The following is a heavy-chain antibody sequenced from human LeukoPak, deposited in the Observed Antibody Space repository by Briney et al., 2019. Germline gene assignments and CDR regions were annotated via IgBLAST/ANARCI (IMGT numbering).Heavy chain of an antibody. CDR1: GGSFSGHY. J-gene: IGHJ4*02. CDR2: INHSGST. V-gene: IGHV4-34*01. CDR3: AGRAPYDSSGYYMWGYFDY. D-gene: IGHD3-22*01. Sequence: PSETLSLTCAVYGGSFSGHYWSWIRQPPGKGLEWIGEINHSGSTNYNPSLKSRVTISVDTSKNQFSLKLSSVTAADTAVYYCAGRAPYDSSGYYMWGYFDYWGQGTLVTVSS.